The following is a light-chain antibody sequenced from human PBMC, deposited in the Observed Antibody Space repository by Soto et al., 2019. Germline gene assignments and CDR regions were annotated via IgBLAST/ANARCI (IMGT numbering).Light chain of an antibody. Sequence: QSVLTQPPSVSGAPGQRVTISCTGSNSNIGAGYDVHWYQQLPGTAPKLLIYDNNNRPSGVPDRFSGSKSGTSASLAITGLQAEDEADYYCQSYDSSLSGSEVFGGGTKLTVL. J-gene: IGLJ2*01. V-gene: IGLV1-40*01. CDR3: QSYDSSLSGSEV. CDR2: DNN. CDR1: NSNIGAGYD.